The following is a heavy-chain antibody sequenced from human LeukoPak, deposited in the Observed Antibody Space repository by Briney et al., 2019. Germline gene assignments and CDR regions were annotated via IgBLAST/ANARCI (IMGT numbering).Heavy chain of an antibody. CDR2: IFYSGTA. Sequence: SETLSLTCTVSGGSISSSSYYWAWIRQLPGKGLEWIGSIFYSGTAYYNPSLRSRVTMALDTSGNQVSLKLTSVTAADTAVYYCARAPSGCGGTCPSDHWGPGTLVTVSS. D-gene: IGHD2-15*01. V-gene: IGHV4-39*07. CDR3: ARAPSGCGGTCPSDH. J-gene: IGHJ4*02. CDR1: GGSISSSSYY.